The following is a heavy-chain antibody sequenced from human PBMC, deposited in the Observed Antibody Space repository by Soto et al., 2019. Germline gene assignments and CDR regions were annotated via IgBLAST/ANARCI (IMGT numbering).Heavy chain of an antibody. D-gene: IGHD2-2*01. CDR1: GGTFSSYR. Sequence: SVKVSCKASGGTFSSYRINWVRQAPGQGLEWVGGIVPIYRTADYAQQFQGRVTMTTDTSTSTAYMELRSLRSDDTAMYFCAIYHLELFRFDYWGQGTLVTVSS. CDR3: AIYHLELFRFDY. V-gene: IGHV1-69*05. J-gene: IGHJ4*02. CDR2: IVPIYRTA.